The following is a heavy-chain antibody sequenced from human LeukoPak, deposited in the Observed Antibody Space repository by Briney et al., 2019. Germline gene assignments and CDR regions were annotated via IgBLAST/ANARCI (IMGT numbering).Heavy chain of an antibody. Sequence: PGGSLRLSCAASGVPFSNFAMSWVRQAPGKRLEWVSLVGSSGGNTYYADSVKGRFTISRDNSKDTLYLQMNSLRADDTAVYYCAKDSSTVATPFDYWGQGALVTVSS. D-gene: IGHD4-23*01. J-gene: IGHJ4*02. CDR2: VGSSGGNT. CDR3: AKDSSTVATPFDY. V-gene: IGHV3-23*01. CDR1: GVPFSNFA.